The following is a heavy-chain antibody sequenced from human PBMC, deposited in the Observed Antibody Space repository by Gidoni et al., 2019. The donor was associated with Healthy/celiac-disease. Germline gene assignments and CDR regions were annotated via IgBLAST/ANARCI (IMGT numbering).Heavy chain of an antibody. J-gene: IGHJ5*02. D-gene: IGHD6-13*01. CDR1: GYTVTSYV. Sequence: QVQLFQSGAEVKKPGASVKVSCKASGYTVTSYVISWLRQAPGQGLEWMGWIRAYNGNTNYEQKLQGRVTMTKDTSTSTAYMELRSLRSDDTAGYYCARESGLIAEPPFWFDPWGQGTLVTVSS. V-gene: IGHV1-18*01. CDR2: IRAYNGNT. CDR3: ARESGLIAEPPFWFDP.